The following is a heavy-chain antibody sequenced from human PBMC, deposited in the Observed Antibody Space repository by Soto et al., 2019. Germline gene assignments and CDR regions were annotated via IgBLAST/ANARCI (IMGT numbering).Heavy chain of an antibody. CDR3: ASLAAAGTLDY. J-gene: IGHJ4*02. Sequence: QVQLVQSGAEVKKPGASVKVSCKASGYTFTSYAMHWVRQAPGQRLEWMGWINAGNGNTKYSQKFQGRVTITRDTSARTAYMELSSLRSEDTAVYYCASLAAAGTLDYWGQGTLVTVSS. V-gene: IGHV1-3*01. CDR2: INAGNGNT. CDR1: GYTFTSYA. D-gene: IGHD6-13*01.